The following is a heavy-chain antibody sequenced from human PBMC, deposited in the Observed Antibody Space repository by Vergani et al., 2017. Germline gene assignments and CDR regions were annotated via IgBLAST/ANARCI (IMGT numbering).Heavy chain of an antibody. CDR2: INHSGST. D-gene: IGHD1-14*01. CDR1: GGSFSGYY. V-gene: IGHV4-34*01. Sequence: QVQLQQWGAGLLKPSETLSLTCAVYGGSFSGYYRSWIRQPPGKGREWIGEINHSGSTNYNPSLKGRVTISVDTSKNQFSLNLSSVTAADTAVYYWERGLGRVGDYWGQGTLVTVSS. J-gene: IGHJ4*02. CDR3: ERGLGRVGDY.